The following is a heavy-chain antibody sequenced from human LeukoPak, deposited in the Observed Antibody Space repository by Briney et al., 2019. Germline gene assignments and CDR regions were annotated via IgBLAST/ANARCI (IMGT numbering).Heavy chain of an antibody. D-gene: IGHD3-10*01. CDR2: ISHEGSSQ. CDR1: GFSFGSFG. V-gene: IGHV3-30*18. CDR3: AKDVGITMVRGPYYYGMDV. Sequence: GGSLRLSCAASGFSFGSFGMHWVRQAPGKGLEWVAVISHEGSSQYYADSVKGRFTISRDNSKNTLYLQMNSLRAEDTAVYYCAKDVGITMVRGPYYYGMDVWGQGTTVTVSS. J-gene: IGHJ6*02.